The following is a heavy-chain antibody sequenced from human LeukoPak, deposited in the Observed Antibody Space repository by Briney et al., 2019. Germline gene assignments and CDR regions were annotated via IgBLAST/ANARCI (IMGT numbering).Heavy chain of an antibody. J-gene: IGHJ3*02. D-gene: IGHD5-18*01. CDR2: IIPIFGTA. CDR1: GGTFSSYA. Sequence: SVKVSCKASGGTFSSYAISWVRQAPGQGLEWMGGIIPIFGTANYAQKFQGRVTITADESTSTAYMELSSLRSEDTAVYYCARVKYSYGFIWAFDIWGQGTMVTVSS. CDR3: ARVKYSYGFIWAFDI. V-gene: IGHV1-69*13.